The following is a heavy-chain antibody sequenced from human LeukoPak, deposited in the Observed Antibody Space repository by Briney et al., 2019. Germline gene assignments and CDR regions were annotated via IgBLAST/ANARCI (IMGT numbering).Heavy chain of an antibody. CDR3: AKDLFGRIQLRAFFDY. CDR2: IRYDGSNK. Sequence: GGSLRLSCAASRFTFSSYGMHWVRQAPGKGLEWVAFIRYDGSNKYYADSVKGRFTISRDNSKNTLYLQMNSLRAEDTAVYYCAKDLFGRIQLRAFFDYWGQGTLVTVSS. V-gene: IGHV3-30*02. J-gene: IGHJ4*02. D-gene: IGHD5-18*01. CDR1: RFTFSSYG.